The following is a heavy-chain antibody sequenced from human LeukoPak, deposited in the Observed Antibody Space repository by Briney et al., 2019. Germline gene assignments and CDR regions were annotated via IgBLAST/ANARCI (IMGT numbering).Heavy chain of an antibody. J-gene: IGHJ4*02. CDR2: INPYSGDT. CDR1: GYTSTNYG. V-gene: IGHV1-18*01. CDR3: ARSLPEYSSGWYYFDH. Sequence: GASVKVSCKASGYTSTNYGVSWVRQAPGQGLEWMGWINPYSGDTYSSQSFQDRVTMTTDISTTTVYMELRRLRSDDTAVYYCARSLPEYSSGWYYFDHWGQGTQVTVSS. D-gene: IGHD6-19*01.